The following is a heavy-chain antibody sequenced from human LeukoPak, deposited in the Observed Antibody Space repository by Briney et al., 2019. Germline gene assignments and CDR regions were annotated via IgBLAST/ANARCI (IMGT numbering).Heavy chain of an antibody. J-gene: IGHJ4*02. CDR1: GFTFSSYW. Sequence: PGGSLRLSCAASGFTFSSYWMHWVRQAPGKGLVWVSRINRDGSSTSYADSVKGRFTISRDNAKYTLYLQMNSLSGEDTAVYYCEKGGHSSAWSWNYWGQGTLVTVSS. D-gene: IGHD6-19*01. V-gene: IGHV3-74*01. CDR3: EKGGHSSAWSWNY. CDR2: INRDGSST.